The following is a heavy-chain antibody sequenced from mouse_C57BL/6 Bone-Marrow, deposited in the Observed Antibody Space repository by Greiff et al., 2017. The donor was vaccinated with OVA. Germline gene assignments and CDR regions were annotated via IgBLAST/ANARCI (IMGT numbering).Heavy chain of an antibody. CDR1: GYAFTNYL. CDR2: INPGSGGT. J-gene: IGHJ1*03. D-gene: IGHD1-1*01. CDR3: ARFDYYGSPWYFDV. Sequence: QVQLQQSGAELVRPGTSVKVSCKASGYAFTNYLIEWVKQRPGQGLEWIGVINPGSGGTNYNEKFKGKATLPADKSSSTAYMHLSSLTSEDSAVYFCARFDYYGSPWYFDVWGTGTTVTVSS. V-gene: IGHV1-54*01.